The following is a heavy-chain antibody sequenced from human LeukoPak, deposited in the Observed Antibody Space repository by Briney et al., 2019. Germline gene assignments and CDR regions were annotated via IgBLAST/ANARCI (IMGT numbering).Heavy chain of an antibody. D-gene: IGHD3-22*01. J-gene: IGHJ4*02. CDR2: IYTSGST. CDR3: ARDRWSGYYDSSGYHDAFDI. CDR1: GGSISSYY. Sequence: SETLSLTCTVSGGSISSYYWSWIRQPAGKGLEWIGRIYTSGSTNYNPSLKSRVTMSVDTSKNQFSLKLSSVTAADTAVYYCARDRWSGYYDSSGYHDAFDIWGQGTLVTVSS. V-gene: IGHV4-4*07.